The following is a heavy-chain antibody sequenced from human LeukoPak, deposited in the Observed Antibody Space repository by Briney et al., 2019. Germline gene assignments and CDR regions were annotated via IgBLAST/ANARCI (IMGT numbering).Heavy chain of an antibody. Sequence: ASVKVSCKASGYTLTSYAMNWVRQAPAQGLEWMGWINTNTGNPTHAQGFTGRLVFSLDTSVSTAYLQISSLKAEDTAVYYCARDGLATPTQRWFDPWGQGTLVTVSS. D-gene: IGHD5-12*01. V-gene: IGHV7-4-1*02. CDR3: ARDGLATPTQRWFDP. J-gene: IGHJ5*02. CDR1: GYTLTSYA. CDR2: INTNTGNP.